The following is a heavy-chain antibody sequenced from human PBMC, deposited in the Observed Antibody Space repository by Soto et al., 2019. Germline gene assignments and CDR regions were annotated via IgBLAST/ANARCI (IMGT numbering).Heavy chain of an antibody. V-gene: IGHV1-3*01. Sequence: ASVKVSCKASGYTFTSYAMHWVRQAPGQRLEWMGWINAGNGSTKYAQKFQGRVTITRDTSASTAYMELSSLRSEDTAVYYCARPIQFYFDTSAHSAWFDPWGQATLVTVPS. CDR2: INAGNGST. CDR1: GYTFTSYA. J-gene: IGHJ5*02. CDR3: ARPIQFYFDTSAHSAWFDP. D-gene: IGHD3-22*01.